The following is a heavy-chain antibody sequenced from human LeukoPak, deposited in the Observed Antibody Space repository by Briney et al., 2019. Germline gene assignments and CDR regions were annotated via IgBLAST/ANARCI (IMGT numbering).Heavy chain of an antibody. V-gene: IGHV1-18*01. Sequence: ASVEVSCKASGYTFTNYHIAWVRQAPGQGLEWMGWVSTNDGNTVYAQRLQGRVTVTTDTSTSVAYMELRSLTSDDTAVYYCTRAPPGMTMMTDYWGQGTLVTVSS. D-gene: IGHD3-22*01. CDR3: TRAPPGMTMMTDY. J-gene: IGHJ4*02. CDR2: VSTNDGNT. CDR1: GYTFTNYH.